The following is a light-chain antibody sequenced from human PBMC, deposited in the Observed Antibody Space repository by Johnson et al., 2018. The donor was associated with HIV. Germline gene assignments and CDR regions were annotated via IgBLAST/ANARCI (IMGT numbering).Light chain of an antibody. CDR1: SSNIGNNY. Sequence: QFVLTQPPSMSAAPGQRVTISCSGSSSNIGNNYVSWYQQVPGAAPKLLIYDNDKRPSGIPDRFSGSKSGTSATLGITGLQTGDEADYFCGTWDSSLTGFVFGPGTEVTVL. CDR3: GTWDSSLTGFV. V-gene: IGLV1-51*01. J-gene: IGLJ1*01. CDR2: DND.